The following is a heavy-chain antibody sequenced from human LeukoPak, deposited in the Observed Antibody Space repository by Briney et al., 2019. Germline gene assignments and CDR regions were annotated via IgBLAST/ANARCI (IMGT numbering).Heavy chain of an antibody. CDR1: GFTFDDYA. CDR2: ISSSSSYI. J-gene: IGHJ3*02. Sequence: GGSLRLSCAASGFTFDDYAMHWVRQAPGKGLEWVSSISSSSSYIYYADSVKGRFTISRDNSKNTLYLQMNSLRAEDTAVYYCAKDMSSGWYGDAFDIWGQGTMVTVSS. CDR3: AKDMSSGWYGDAFDI. D-gene: IGHD6-19*01. V-gene: IGHV3-21*01.